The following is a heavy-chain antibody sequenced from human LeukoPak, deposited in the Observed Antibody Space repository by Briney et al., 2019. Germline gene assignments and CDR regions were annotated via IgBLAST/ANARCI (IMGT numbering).Heavy chain of an antibody. CDR2: ISGSGGST. J-gene: IGHJ4*02. CDR3: ARQGTTRGLLDY. D-gene: IGHD1-7*01. CDR1: GFTFSNYA. V-gene: IGHV3-23*01. Sequence: GGSLRLSCAASGFTFSNYAMTWVRRAPGKGLEWVSVISGSGGSTYYADSVKGRFTISRDNSKNTLYLQMNSLRAEDTAVYYCARQGTTRGLLDYWGQGTLVTVSS.